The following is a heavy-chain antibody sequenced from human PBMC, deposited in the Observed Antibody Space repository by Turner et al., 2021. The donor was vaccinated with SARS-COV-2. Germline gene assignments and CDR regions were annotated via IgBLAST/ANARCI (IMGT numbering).Heavy chain of an antibody. CDR1: GYTVASYG. J-gene: IGHJ5*02. D-gene: IGHD3-22*01. Sequence: QVQLVQSGAEVKKPGASVKVSCKASGYTVASYGISWVRQAPGQGLEWMGWISAYNGNTSYAQKLQGRVTMTTDTSTSTAYMELRSLRSDDTAVYYCAREPFTYYYDSSGNWFDPWGQGTLVTVSS. V-gene: IGHV1-18*01. CDR3: AREPFTYYYDSSGNWFDP. CDR2: ISAYNGNT.